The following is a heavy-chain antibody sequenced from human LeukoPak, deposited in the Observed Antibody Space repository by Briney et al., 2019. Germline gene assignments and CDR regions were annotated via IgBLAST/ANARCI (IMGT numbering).Heavy chain of an antibody. CDR1: GYTFTSYD. CDR2: MNPNSGNT. CDR3: ARIGVSSYYYYYMDV. V-gene: IGHV1-8*03. J-gene: IGHJ6*03. Sequence: ASVKVSCKASGYTFTSYDINWVRQATGQGLEWMGWMNPNSGNTGYAQKFQGRVTITRNTSISTAYMELSSLRSEDTAVYYCARIGVSSYYYYYMDVWGKGTTVTVSS.